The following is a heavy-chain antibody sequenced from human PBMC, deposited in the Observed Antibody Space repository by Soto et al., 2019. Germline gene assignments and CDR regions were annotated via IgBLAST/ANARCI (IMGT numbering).Heavy chain of an antibody. CDR2: IIPIFGTA. D-gene: IGHD5-18*01. CDR3: ARGDVDTAMVTADY. Sequence: SVKVSCKASGGTFSSYAISWVRQAPGQGLEWMGGIIPIFGTANYAQKFQGRVTITADKSTSTAYMELSSLRSEDTAVYYCARGDVDTAMVTADYWGQGTLVTVSS. J-gene: IGHJ4*02. CDR1: GGTFSSYA. V-gene: IGHV1-69*06.